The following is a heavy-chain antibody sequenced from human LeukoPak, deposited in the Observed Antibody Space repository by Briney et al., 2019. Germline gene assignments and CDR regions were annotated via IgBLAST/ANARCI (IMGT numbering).Heavy chain of an antibody. CDR2: IYYSGST. CDR3: VSTLRFLPYRRFDY. J-gene: IGHJ4*02. V-gene: IGHV4-30-4*08. D-gene: IGHD3-3*01. CDR1: GGSISSGAYY. Sequence: SETLSLTCTVSGGSISSGAYYWSWIRQPPGKGLEWIGYIYYSGSTYYNPSLKSRVTISVDTSKNQFSLKLSSVTAADTAVYYCVSTLRFLPYRRFDYWGQGTLVTVPS.